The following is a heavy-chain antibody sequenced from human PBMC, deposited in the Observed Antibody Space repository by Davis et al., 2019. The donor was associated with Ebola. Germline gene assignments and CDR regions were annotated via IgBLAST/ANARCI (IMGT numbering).Heavy chain of an antibody. J-gene: IGHJ6*02. CDR2: INPNNGDT. D-gene: IGHD2-8*01. Sequence: ASVQVSCKASGYTFTGSYTLRVRHAPGQGLEWMGWINPNNGDTKLAQSFQGMVTMTRDTSIGTAYMELSRLRSDDTAVFLCARASPPEYNVWSRNPHYHYFTMDVWGQGTTVTVSS. CDR3: ARASPPEYNVWSRNPHYHYFTMDV. V-gene: IGHV1-2*02. CDR1: GYTFTGSY.